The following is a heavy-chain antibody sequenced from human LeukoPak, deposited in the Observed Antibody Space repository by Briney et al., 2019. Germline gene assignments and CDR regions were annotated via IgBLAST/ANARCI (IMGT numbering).Heavy chain of an antibody. J-gene: IGHJ4*02. D-gene: IGHD2-2*01. CDR1: GGSISSGGYY. V-gene: IGHV4-31*03. CDR3: ARGSYCSSTSCYGFDY. Sequence: KPSETLSLTCTVSGGSISSGGYYWSWIRQRPGKGLEWIGYIYYSGSTYYNPSLKSRVTISVDTSKNQFSLKLSSVTAADTAVYYCARGSYCSSTSCYGFDYWGQGTLVTVSS. CDR2: IYYSGST.